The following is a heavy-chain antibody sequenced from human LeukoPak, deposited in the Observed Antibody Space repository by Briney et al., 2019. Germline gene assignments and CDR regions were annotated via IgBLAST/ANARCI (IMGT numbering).Heavy chain of an antibody. J-gene: IGHJ3*02. CDR1: GFTFSSYW. CDR3: ARVVVGGVLWFGELSAFDI. D-gene: IGHD3-10*01. Sequence: GGSLRLSCAASGFTFSSYWMRWVRQAPGKGLEWVANIKQDGSEKYYVDSVKGRFTISRDNAKNSLYLQMNSLRAEGTAVYYCARVVVGGVLWFGELSAFDIWGQGTMVTVSS. V-gene: IGHV3-7*01. CDR2: IKQDGSEK.